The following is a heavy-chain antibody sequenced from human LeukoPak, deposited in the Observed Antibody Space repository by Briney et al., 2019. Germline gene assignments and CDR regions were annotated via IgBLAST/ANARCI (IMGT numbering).Heavy chain of an antibody. J-gene: IGHJ4*02. CDR1: GYTFTSYG. CDR2: ISSYNGNT. CDR3: AREGKYYYDSSGYSIP. Sequence: ASVKISCKASGYTFTSYGISWVRQAPGQGLEWMGWISSYNGNTNYAQKLQGRLTMTTDTSTSTAYMELRSLRSDDTAVYYCAREGKYYYDSSGYSIPWGQGTLVTVSS. V-gene: IGHV1-18*01. D-gene: IGHD3-22*01.